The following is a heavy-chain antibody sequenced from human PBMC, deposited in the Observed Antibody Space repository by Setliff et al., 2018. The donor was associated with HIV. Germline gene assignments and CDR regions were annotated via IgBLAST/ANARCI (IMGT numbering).Heavy chain of an antibody. CDR3: GRENPGDY. CDR2: IYYTGRS. V-gene: IGHV4-39*01. Sequence: PSETLPLTCTVSGGSISSSDYYWGWIRQPPGKGLEWIGSIYYTGRSFHNPSLKSRITISVDTSKNQFSLKLSSVTAADTAVYYCGRENPGDYWGQGTLVTVSS. J-gene: IGHJ4*02. CDR1: GGSISSSDYY. D-gene: IGHD3-10*01.